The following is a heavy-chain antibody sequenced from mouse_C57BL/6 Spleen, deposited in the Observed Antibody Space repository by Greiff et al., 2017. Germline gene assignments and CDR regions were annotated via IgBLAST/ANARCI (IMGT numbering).Heavy chain of an antibody. CDR3: ARRQLGRAMDY. D-gene: IGHD4-1*02. V-gene: IGHV1-59*01. CDR1: GYPFPSSW. CDR2: INPTVSYT. J-gene: IGHJ4*01. Sequence: QVQLQQPGAGLVRPGPSVKLSCTASGYPFPSSWMHWVRQRPGQGLEWIGGINPTVSYTNYNQQFKGKDTLTVDTSSNTAYMQLSSLTSEDSAVYYRARRQLGRAMDYWGQGTAVTVSS.